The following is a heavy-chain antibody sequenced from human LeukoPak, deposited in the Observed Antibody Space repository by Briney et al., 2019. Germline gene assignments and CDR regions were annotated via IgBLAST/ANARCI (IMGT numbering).Heavy chain of an antibody. V-gene: IGHV1-69*05. CDR3: AREEYYYDSSGYYYVGPRD. D-gene: IGHD3-22*01. J-gene: IGHJ4*02. Sequence: ASVKVSCKASGGTFSSYAISWVRQAPGQRLEWMGGIIPIFGTANYAQKFQGRVTITTDESTSTAYMELSSLRSEDTAVYYCAREEYYYDSSGYYYVGPRDWGQGTLVTVSS. CDR1: GGTFSSYA. CDR2: IIPIFGTA.